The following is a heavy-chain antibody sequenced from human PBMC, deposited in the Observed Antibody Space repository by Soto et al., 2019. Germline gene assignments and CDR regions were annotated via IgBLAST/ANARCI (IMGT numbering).Heavy chain of an antibody. CDR3: ARGTRSSDPRGWFDP. V-gene: IGHV3-33*01. D-gene: IGHD6-19*01. Sequence: GGSLRLSCAASGFTFSSYGMHWVRQAPGKGLEWVAVIWYDGSNKYYADSVKGRFTISRDNSKNTLYLQMNSLRAEDTAVYYCARGTRSSDPRGWFDPWGQGTLVTVSS. CDR1: GFTFSSYG. CDR2: IWYDGSNK. J-gene: IGHJ5*02.